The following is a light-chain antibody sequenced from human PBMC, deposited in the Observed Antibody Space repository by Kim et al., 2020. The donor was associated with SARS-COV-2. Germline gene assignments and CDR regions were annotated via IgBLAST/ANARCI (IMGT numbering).Light chain of an antibody. CDR3: QQYNVSHT. V-gene: IGKV3-15*01. Sequence: TVLTQPPATLSVSPGERATISCRASQSVSYKLAWYQQKPGQAPRLLIYGASTRATGIPARFSGSGSGTEFTLTISSLHSEDFAVYYCQQYNVSHTFGQGTKLEL. CDR1: QSVSYK. J-gene: IGKJ2*01. CDR2: GAS.